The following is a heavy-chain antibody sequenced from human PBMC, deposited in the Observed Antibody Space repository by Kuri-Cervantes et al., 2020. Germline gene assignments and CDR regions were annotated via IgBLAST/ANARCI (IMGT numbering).Heavy chain of an antibody. D-gene: IGHD1-26*01. CDR2: ISAYNGNT. V-gene: IGHV1-18*01. Sequence: ASVKVSCKASGYTFTSYGISWVRQAPGQGLEWMGWISAYNGNTNYAQKLQGRVTMTTDTSTSTAYMELRSLRSDDTAVYYCARVGIVGARYYYGMDVWGQGTTVTVPS. J-gene: IGHJ6*02. CDR1: GYTFTSYG. CDR3: ARVGIVGARYYYGMDV.